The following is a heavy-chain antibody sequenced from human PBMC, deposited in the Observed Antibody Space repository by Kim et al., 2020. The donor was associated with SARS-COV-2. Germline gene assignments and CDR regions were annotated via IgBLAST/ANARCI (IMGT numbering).Heavy chain of an antibody. D-gene: IGHD1-26*01. Sequence: SPSFQGQVTISADKSISTAYLQWSSLKASDTAMYYCARRLAGVGATMGNFDYWGQGTLVTVSS. V-gene: IGHV5-51*01. J-gene: IGHJ4*02. CDR3: ARRLAGVGATMGNFDY.